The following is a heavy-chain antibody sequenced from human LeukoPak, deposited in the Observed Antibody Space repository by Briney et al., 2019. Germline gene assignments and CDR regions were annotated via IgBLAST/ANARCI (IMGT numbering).Heavy chain of an antibody. V-gene: IGHV1-69*04. Sequence: SVKVSCKASGGTFSSYAISWVRQAPGQGLEWMGRIIPIFGIANYAQKFQGRVTITADKSTSTAYMELSSLRSEDTAVYYCARDDCSGGSCYGPYYYYGMDVWGQGTTVTVSS. CDR2: IIPIFGIA. J-gene: IGHJ6*02. D-gene: IGHD2-15*01. CDR3: ARDDCSGGSCYGPYYYYGMDV. CDR1: GGTFSSYA.